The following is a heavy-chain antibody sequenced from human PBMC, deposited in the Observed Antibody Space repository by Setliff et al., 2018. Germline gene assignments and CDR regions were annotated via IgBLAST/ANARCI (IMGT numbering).Heavy chain of an antibody. J-gene: IGHJ3*01. CDR2: IYHSGSA. D-gene: IGHD1-26*01. V-gene: IGHV4-30-4*08. CDR3: AREVGTSTSSDAFDV. CDR1: GDSISSGDYF. Sequence: LSLTCTVSGDSISSGDYFWSWIRQPPGKGLEWIAYIYHSGSAYYSPSLKSRVTMSVDTSKNQFSLHLTSVTAADTAVYYCAREVGTSTSSDAFDVWGQGMMVTVSS.